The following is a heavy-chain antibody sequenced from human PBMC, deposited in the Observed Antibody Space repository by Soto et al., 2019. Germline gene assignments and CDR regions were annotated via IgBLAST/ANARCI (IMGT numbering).Heavy chain of an antibody. CDR1: GGTFSSYA. J-gene: IGHJ4*02. Sequence: QVQLVQSGAEVKKPGSSVKVSCKASGGTFSSYAIDWVRQAPGQGLEWMGGIIPIFGTADYAQKFQGRVTTTADEATRTAYMERRSLRSEDTAVYYCARGQTGGGWGYYFDYWGQGALVTVSS. D-gene: IGHD3-16*01. CDR3: ARGQTGGGWGYYFDY. CDR2: IIPIFGTA. V-gene: IGHV1-69*12.